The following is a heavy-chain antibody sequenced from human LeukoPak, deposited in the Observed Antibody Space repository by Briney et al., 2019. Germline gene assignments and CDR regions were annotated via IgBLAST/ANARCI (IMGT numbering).Heavy chain of an antibody. CDR2: INHSGST. CDR1: GVSFSGYY. V-gene: IGHV4-34*01. J-gene: IGHJ4*02. CDR3: ARRLCGGDCYSTFSY. D-gene: IGHD2-21*02. Sequence: KPSETLSLTCAVYGVSFSGYYWSWIRQPPGKGLEWIGEINHSGSTNYNPSLKSRVTISVDTSKNQFSPKLSSVTAADTAVYYCARRLCGGDCYSTFSYWGQGTLVTVSS.